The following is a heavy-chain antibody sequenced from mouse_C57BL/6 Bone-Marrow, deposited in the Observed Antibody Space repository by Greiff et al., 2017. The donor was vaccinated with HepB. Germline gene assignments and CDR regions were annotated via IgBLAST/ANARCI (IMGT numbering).Heavy chain of an antibody. V-gene: IGHV5-15*04. J-gene: IGHJ4*01. CDR1: GFTFSDYG. D-gene: IGHD2-2*01. Sequence: EVQGVESGGGLVQPGGSLKLSCAASGFTFSDYGIAWVRQAPRKGPEWVAFISNLAYSIYYADTVTGRFTISRENAKNTLYLEMSSLRSEDTAMYYCARRVGLRYAMDYWGQGTSVTVSS. CDR2: ISNLAYSI. CDR3: ARRVGLRYAMDY.